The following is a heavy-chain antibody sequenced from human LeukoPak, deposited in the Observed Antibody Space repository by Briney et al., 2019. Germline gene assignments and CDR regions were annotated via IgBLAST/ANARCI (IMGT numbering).Heavy chain of an antibody. V-gene: IGHV3-30*18. CDR2: ISYDGSNK. D-gene: IGHD5-12*01. CDR3: AKDLGVSGYGFDY. CDR1: GFTFSSYG. J-gene: IGHJ4*02. Sequence: GSLRLSCAASGFTFSSYGMHWVRPAPGKGLGWVAVISYDGSNKYYADSVKGRFTISRDNSKNTLYLQMNSLRAEDTAVYYCAKDLGVSGYGFDYWGQGTLVTVSS.